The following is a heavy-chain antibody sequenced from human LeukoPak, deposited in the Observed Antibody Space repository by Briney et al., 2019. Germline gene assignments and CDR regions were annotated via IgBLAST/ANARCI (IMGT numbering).Heavy chain of an antibody. V-gene: IGHV3-30*02. D-gene: IGHD3-9*01. Sequence: GGSLRLSCAASGFTFNSHGMHWVRQGPGKGPEWVAFIVYDGGYKYYADSVKGRSTISRDNSKNTLFLQLNSLRTEDTAVYYCAKVQSYYGILTGDPFDYWGQGTLVTVSS. CDR1: GFTFNSHG. J-gene: IGHJ4*02. CDR3: AKVQSYYGILTGDPFDY. CDR2: IVYDGGYK.